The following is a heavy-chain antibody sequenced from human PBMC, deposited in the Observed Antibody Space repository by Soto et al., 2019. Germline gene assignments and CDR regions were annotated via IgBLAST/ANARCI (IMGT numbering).Heavy chain of an antibody. CDR3: TTDPTGLDCSGGSCYSYYFDY. V-gene: IGHV3-15*01. CDR2: IKSKTDGGTT. J-gene: IGHJ4*02. D-gene: IGHD2-15*01. Sequence: GGSLRLSCAASGFTFSNAWMSWVRQAPGKGLERVGRIKSKTDGGTTDYAAPVKGRFTISRDDSKNTLYLQMNSLKTEDTAVYYCTTDPTGLDCSGGSCYSYYFDYWGQGTLVTVSS. CDR1: GFTFSNAW.